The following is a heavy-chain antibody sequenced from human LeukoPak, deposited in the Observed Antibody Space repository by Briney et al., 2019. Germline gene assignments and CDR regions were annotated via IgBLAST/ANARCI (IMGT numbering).Heavy chain of an antibody. J-gene: IGHJ4*02. D-gene: IGHD3-16*01. CDR2: ISNSGST. Sequence: SETLSLTCSVSGGSISGYYWSWIRQPPGKGLEWIGYISNSGSTSYNPSLKSRVTISVDASKNQFSLKLTSVTAADTAVYYCARPWGTSPSDWGQGTLVTVSS. CDR3: ARPWGTSPSD. CDR1: GGSISGYY. V-gene: IGHV4-59*01.